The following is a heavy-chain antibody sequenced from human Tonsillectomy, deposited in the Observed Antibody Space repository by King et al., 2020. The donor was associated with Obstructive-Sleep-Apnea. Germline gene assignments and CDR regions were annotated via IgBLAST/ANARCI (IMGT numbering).Heavy chain of an antibody. Sequence: VQLQESGPGQVKPSQTLSLTCRVSGGSSSSAGNNWNWLRQRPGKGLAWIGYIYNSGKTYYNPSLKSRVTIVVDTSKNQFSLKLRSVTAADTAIYYCARELMQPWYRIDHWGQGTLVTVPS. D-gene: IGHD2-8*01. CDR1: GGSSSSAGNN. CDR2: IYNSGKT. CDR3: ARELMQPWYRIDH. V-gene: IGHV4-31*03. J-gene: IGHJ4*02.